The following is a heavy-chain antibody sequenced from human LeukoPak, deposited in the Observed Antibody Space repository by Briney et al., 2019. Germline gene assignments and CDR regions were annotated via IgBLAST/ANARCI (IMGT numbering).Heavy chain of an antibody. J-gene: IGHJ5*01. CDR2: IYHSGST. CDR1: GYSISSGYY. CDR3: ARSRERNRFGELGS. D-gene: IGHD3-10*01. V-gene: IGHV4-38-2*01. Sequence: PSETLSLTCAVSGYSISSGYYWDWIRQPPGKGLEWIGSIYHSGSTYYNPSLKSRVTISVDTSKNQFSLNLSSVTAVDTAVYYCARSRERNRFGELGSWGQGTLVTVSS.